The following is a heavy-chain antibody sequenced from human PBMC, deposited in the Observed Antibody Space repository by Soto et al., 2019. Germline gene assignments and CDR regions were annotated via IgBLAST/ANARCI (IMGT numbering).Heavy chain of an antibody. J-gene: IGHJ4*02. CDR2: IGGSGANT. CDR3: XXTITGYFWAGAY. V-gene: IGHV3-23*01. D-gene: IGHD2-21*01. Sequence: EVQLSESGGGLAQPGGSLRLSCAASGFTFNMYAMSWVRQAPGKGLEWVSGIGGSGANTYYADFVKGRFTISRDNSKNTLYLQMDXXXAXDTXXXXXXXTITGYFWAGAYWGQGTLVTVSS. CDR1: GFTFNMYA.